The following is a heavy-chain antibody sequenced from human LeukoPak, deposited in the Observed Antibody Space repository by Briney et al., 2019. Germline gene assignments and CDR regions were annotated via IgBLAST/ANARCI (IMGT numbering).Heavy chain of an antibody. J-gene: IGHJ4*02. D-gene: IGHD4-17*01. CDR3: ARQRMTTVTIDY. V-gene: IGHV4-34*01. CDR1: GGSFSGYY. CDR2: IKHSGST. Sequence: SETLSLTCAVYGGSFSGYYWGWVRQPPGKGLGWLGEIKHSGSTNYNPSLKSRFTLSVDTSRNHFSLKLSAVTAADTAVYYCARQRMTTVTIDYWGKGTLVTVPS.